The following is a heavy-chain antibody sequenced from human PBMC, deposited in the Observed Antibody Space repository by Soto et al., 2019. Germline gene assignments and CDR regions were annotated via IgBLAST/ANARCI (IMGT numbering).Heavy chain of an antibody. CDR1: GYTFTSYG. V-gene: IGHV1-18*01. CDR2: ISAYNGNT. J-gene: IGHJ4*02. CDR3: SRDLRTLLKYYYDSSGNDS. Sequence: GASVKVSCKASGYTFTSYGISWVRQAPGQGLEGMGWISAYNGNTNYAQKLQGRVTMTTDTSTSTAYMELRSLRSDDTAVYYCSRDLRTLLKYYYDSSGNDSWGQGTLVTVSS. D-gene: IGHD3-22*01.